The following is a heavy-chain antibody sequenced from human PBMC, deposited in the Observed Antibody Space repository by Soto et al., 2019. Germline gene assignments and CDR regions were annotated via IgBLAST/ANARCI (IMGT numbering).Heavy chain of an antibody. J-gene: IGHJ4*02. CDR1: GYTFTNYG. Sequence: QVQLVQSGAEVKKPGASVQVSCKASGYTFTNYGINWVRQAPGQGLEWMGWINTYNGNTNFAQRLQGRVTMTTEASASTADMEVRSLRSDDTAVYYCARGSSPVDFDYWGQGTLVTVSS. V-gene: IGHV1-18*01. CDR2: INTYNGNT. D-gene: IGHD6-13*01. CDR3: ARGSSPVDFDY.